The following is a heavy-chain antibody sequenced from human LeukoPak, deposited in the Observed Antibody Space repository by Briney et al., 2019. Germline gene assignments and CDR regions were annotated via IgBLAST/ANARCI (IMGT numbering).Heavy chain of an antibody. Sequence: GGSLRLSCAASGFTFSSYWMSWVRQAPGKGLEWVANIKQDGSEKYYVDSVKGRFTISRDIAKNSLYLQMNSLRAEDTAVYYCARIVYGHYGSGSFDYWGQGTLVTVSS. CDR2: IKQDGSEK. V-gene: IGHV3-7*01. CDR1: GFTFSSYW. D-gene: IGHD3-10*01. CDR3: ARIVYGHYGSGSFDY. J-gene: IGHJ4*02.